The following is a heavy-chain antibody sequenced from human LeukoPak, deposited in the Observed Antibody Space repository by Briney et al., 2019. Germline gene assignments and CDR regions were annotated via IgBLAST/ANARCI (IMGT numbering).Heavy chain of an antibody. V-gene: IGHV1-69*05. Sequence: VASVKVSCKASGGFLSTYTVTWVRQAPGQGFEWLAGITPMSGTTNYAQKFQGRLTVTTDESTTTAHMELSSLRSEDTALYYCARMGSRDKYTYFDSWGQGTLVTVSS. J-gene: IGHJ4*02. CDR1: GGFLSTYT. CDR2: ITPMSGTT. D-gene: IGHD2-2*02. CDR3: ARMGSRDKYTYFDS.